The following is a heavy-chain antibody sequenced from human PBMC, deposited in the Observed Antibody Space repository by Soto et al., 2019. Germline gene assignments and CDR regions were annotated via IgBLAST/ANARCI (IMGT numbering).Heavy chain of an antibody. CDR2: SRNKANSYTT. CDR3: ARSGDTRDFDY. D-gene: IGHD2-21*02. CDR1: GFTFSDHY. J-gene: IGHJ4*02. V-gene: IGHV3-72*01. Sequence: GGSLRLSCAASGFTFSDHYMDWVRQAPGKGLEWVARSRNKANSYTTEYAASVRGRFTISRDDSKSSLYLQMSSLKAEDTAVYYCARSGDTRDFDYWGQGTLVTVSS.